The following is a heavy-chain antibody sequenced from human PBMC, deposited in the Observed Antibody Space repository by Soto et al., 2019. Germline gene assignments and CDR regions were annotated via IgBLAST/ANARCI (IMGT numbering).Heavy chain of an antibody. D-gene: IGHD2-21*02. Sequence: QVQLAQSGAEVKKPGSSVKVSCKASGGTFNTYIITWVRQAPGQGLEWMGGIIPSFGTANYAPKFRGRVTITADDSTTTVYMEVSSLRSEDTAVYFCATVETPGGGPPASPTPQAFVVWGQGTEVTVSS. CDR2: IIPSFGTA. J-gene: IGHJ3*01. CDR3: ATVETPGGGPPASPTPQAFVV. V-gene: IGHV1-69*01. CDR1: GGTFNTYI.